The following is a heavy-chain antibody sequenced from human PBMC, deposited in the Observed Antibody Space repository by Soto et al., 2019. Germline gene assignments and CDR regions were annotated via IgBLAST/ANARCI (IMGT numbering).Heavy chain of an antibody. J-gene: IGHJ6*03. CDR3: ARLVAATTYYYYYYMVV. D-gene: IGHD2-15*01. V-gene: IGHV4-59*08. CDR2: IYYSGST. Sequence: PSETLSLTCTVSGGSISSYYWSWIRQPPGKGLEWIGYIYYSGSTNYNPSLKSRVTISVDTSKNQFSLKLSSVTAADTAVYYCARLVAATTYYYYYYMVVWGKGTTVTVSS. CDR1: GGSISSYY.